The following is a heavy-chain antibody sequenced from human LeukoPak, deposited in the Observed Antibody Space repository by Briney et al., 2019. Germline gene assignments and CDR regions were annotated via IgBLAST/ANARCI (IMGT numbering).Heavy chain of an antibody. CDR3: ARLGSYYFGDPFDY. J-gene: IGHJ4*02. Sequence: PSETLSLTCAVYGGSFSGYYWSWIRQPPGKGLEWIGEINHSGSTNYNPSLKSRVTISVDTSKNQFSLKLSSVTAADTAVYYCARLGSYYFGDPFDYWGQGTLVTVSS. V-gene: IGHV4-34*01. D-gene: IGHD1-26*01. CDR1: GGSFSGYY. CDR2: INHSGST.